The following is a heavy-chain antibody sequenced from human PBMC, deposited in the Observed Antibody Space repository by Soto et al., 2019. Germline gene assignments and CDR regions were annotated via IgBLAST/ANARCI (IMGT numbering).Heavy chain of an antibody. CDR3: ANGYYCSSTSCYFDY. V-gene: IGHV4-34*01. CDR1: GGSFIGYY. CDR2: INHSGST. D-gene: IGHD2-2*01. Sequence: SETLSLTCAVYGGSFIGYYWIFIRHPPGKGLEWIGEINHSGSTNYNPSLKSRVTISVDTSKNQFSLKLSSVTAADTAVYYCANGYYCSSTSCYFDYWGQGTLVTVSS. J-gene: IGHJ4*02.